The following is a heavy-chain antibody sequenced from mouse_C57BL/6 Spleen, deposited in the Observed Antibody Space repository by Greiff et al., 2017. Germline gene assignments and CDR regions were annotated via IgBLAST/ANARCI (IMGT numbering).Heavy chain of an antibody. Sequence: VQLQQSGAELARPGASVKLSCKASGYTFTSYGISWVKQRTGQGLEWIGEIYPRSGNTYYNEKFKGKATLTADKSSSTAYMELRSLTSEDSAVYFCAREGDYDYQSSYYYAMGYWGQGTSVTVSS. CDR2: IYPRSGNT. CDR3: AREGDYDYQSSYYYAMGY. J-gene: IGHJ4*01. CDR1: GYTFTSYG. D-gene: IGHD2-4*01. V-gene: IGHV1-81*01.